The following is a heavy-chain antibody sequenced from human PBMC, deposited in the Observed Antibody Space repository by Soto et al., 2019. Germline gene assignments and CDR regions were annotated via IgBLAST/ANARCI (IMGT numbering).Heavy chain of an antibody. V-gene: IGHV4-61*01. CDR1: GVSVSSGIFY. D-gene: IGHD4-17*01. Sequence: PSETLSLTCTVSGVSVSSGIFYWAWIRQPPGKGLEWIGFGSYIGTTNYKPSLKSRVTISVDTSRSQISLKVSSLTAADTAVYYCARGATVTQYDYWGQGTLITV. CDR2: GSYIGTT. CDR3: ARGATVTQYDY. J-gene: IGHJ4*02.